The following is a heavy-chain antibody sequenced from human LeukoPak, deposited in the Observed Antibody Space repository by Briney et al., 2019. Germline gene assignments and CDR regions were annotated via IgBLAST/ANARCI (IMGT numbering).Heavy chain of an antibody. D-gene: IGHD3-10*01. V-gene: IGHV1-2*02. Sequence: ASVKVSCKASGCTFIGYYMHWVRQAPGQGLEWMGWINPNSGDTNSAQKFQGRVTMTRDTSISTAYMELSRLKSDDTAVYYCARDSGYYYGSGSYYAFDYWGQGTLVTVSS. CDR1: GCTFIGYY. J-gene: IGHJ4*02. CDR2: INPNSGDT. CDR3: ARDSGYYYGSGSYYAFDY.